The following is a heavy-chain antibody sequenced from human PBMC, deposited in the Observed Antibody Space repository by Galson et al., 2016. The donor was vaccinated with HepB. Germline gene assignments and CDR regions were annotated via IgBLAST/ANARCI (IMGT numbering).Heavy chain of an antibody. D-gene: IGHD2-15*01. Sequence: ETLSLTCTVSGGSIRSNTLYWGWIRQPPGKGLEWIGSVSYSGRALYKPSLKSRVTISVDTSNNQFSLRLSTVTAADTAVYYCATYGTWSGRFEYWGQGTPVTVSS. CDR3: ATYGTWSGRFEY. J-gene: IGHJ4*02. CDR1: GGSIRSNTLY. V-gene: IGHV4-39*01. CDR2: VSYSGRA.